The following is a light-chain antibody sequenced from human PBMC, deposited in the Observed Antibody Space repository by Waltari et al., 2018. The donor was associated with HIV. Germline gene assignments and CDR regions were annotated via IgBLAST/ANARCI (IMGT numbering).Light chain of an antibody. J-gene: IGLJ3*02. V-gene: IGLV3-25*03. CDR1: GLPKQY. CDR3: QAADSSATRV. CDR2: KEK. Sequence: SSELTQPPSVSVSPGQTARIPCSRDGLPKQYTSWYQQKPGQAPILVMCKEKERPSGSPERCCGSSSGTTVTLTIGGGQEEDKADYNCQAADSSATRVFGGGSKLTVL.